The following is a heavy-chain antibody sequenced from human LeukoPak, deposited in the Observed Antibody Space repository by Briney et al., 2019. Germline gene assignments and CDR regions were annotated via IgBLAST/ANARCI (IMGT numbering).Heavy chain of an antibody. CDR1: GGSISSGGYY. J-gene: IGHJ3*02. CDR2: IYYSGST. V-gene: IGHV4-31*03. Sequence: SQTLSLTCTVSGGSISSGGYYWSWIRQHPGKGLEWIGYIYYSGSTYYNPSLKSRVTISVDTSKNQFSLKLSSVTAADTAVYYCARGSYYYDSSGYYLDAFDIWGQGTMVTVSS. CDR3: ARGSYYYDSSGYYLDAFDI. D-gene: IGHD3-22*01.